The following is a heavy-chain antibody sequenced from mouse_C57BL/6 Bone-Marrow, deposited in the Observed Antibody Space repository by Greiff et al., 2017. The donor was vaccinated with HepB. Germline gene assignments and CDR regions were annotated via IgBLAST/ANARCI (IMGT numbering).Heavy chain of an antibody. CDR1: GYTFTSYG. D-gene: IGHD1-1*01. CDR3: ARGGLGITTVEDY. CDR2: IYPRSGNT. Sequence: QVQLQQSGAELARPGASVKLSCKASGYTFTSYGISWVKQRTGQGPEWIGEIYPRSGNTYYNEKFKGKATLTADKSSSTAYMELRSLTSEDSAVYFCARGGLGITTVEDYWGQGTTLTVSS. V-gene: IGHV1-81*01. J-gene: IGHJ2*01.